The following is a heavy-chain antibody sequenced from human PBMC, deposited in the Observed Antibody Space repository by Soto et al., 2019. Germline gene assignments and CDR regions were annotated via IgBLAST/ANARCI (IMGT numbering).Heavy chain of an antibody. CDR3: ARDSRGGSGSYYNARYYYYGMDV. CDR1: GGSISSYY. J-gene: IGHJ6*02. V-gene: IGHV4-59*01. CDR2: IYYSGST. Sequence: SETLSLTCTVSGGSISSYYWSWIRQPPGKGLEWIGYIYYSGSTNYNPSLKSRVTISVDTSKNQFSLKLSSVTAADTAVYYCARDSRGGSGSYYNARYYYYGMDVWGQGTTVTVSS. D-gene: IGHD3-10*01.